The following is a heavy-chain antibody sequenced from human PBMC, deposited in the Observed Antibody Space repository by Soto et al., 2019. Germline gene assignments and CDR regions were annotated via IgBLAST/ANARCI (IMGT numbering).Heavy chain of an antibody. CDR2: ITPMFGTP. J-gene: IGHJ4*02. CDR1: GGTFSRYT. V-gene: IGHV1-69*01. D-gene: IGHD3-22*01. Sequence: QVQLVQSGAEVKKPGSSVKVSCKASGGTFSRYTITWVRQAPGQVLEWMGGITPMFGTPNYAQKFQGRVTITADESTSTAYMELSSLRSEDTAMYYCARDGTLYDSSAYYYLYWGQGTLVTVSS. CDR3: ARDGTLYDSSAYYYLY.